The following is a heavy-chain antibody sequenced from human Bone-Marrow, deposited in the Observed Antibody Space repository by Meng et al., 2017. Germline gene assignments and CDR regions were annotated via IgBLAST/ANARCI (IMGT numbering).Heavy chain of an antibody. CDR2: IYHSGST. Sequence: QVQLQESGSGLVKPSGTPSLTVPVSGGSISSSNWWSWVRQPPGKELEWIGEIYHSGSTNYNPSLKSRVTISVDKSKNQFSLKLSSVTAADTAVYYCARVSLQATIAAAGVVWFDPWGQGTLVTVSS. J-gene: IGHJ5*02. D-gene: IGHD6-13*01. CDR1: GGSISSSNW. CDR3: ARVSLQATIAAAGVVWFDP. V-gene: IGHV4-4*02.